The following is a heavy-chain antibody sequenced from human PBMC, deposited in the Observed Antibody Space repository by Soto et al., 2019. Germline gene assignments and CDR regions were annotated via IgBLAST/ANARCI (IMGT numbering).Heavy chain of an antibody. V-gene: IGHV1-69*01. CDR2: IIPIFGTA. D-gene: IGHD3-16*02. CDR3: ARGSYRYEDWFDP. CDR1: GGTFSSYA. Sequence: QVQLVQSGAEVKKPGSSVKVSCKASGGTFSSYAISWVRQAPEQGLAWMGGIIPIFGTANYAQKFQGRVTITADESTSTAYMELSSLRSEDTAVDYCARGSYRYEDWFDPWGQGTLVTVSS. J-gene: IGHJ5*02.